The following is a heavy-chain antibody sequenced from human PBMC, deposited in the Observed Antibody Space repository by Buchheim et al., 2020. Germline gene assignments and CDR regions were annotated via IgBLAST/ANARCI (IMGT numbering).Heavy chain of an antibody. CDR2: IYYSGST. J-gene: IGHJ6*02. CDR1: GGSVSSGSYY. V-gene: IGHV4-61*01. Sequence: QVQLQESGPGLVKPSETLSLTCTVSGGSVSSGSYYWSWIRQPPGKGLEWIGYIYYSGSTNYNPSLKSRVTISVDTSKNQFSLKLSSVTAADTAVYYCARNHIVADRGTYYYYGMDVWGQGTT. D-gene: IGHD5-12*01. CDR3: ARNHIVADRGTYYYYGMDV.